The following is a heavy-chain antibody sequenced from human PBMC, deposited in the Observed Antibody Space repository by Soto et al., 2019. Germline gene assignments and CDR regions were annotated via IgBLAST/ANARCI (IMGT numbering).Heavy chain of an antibody. D-gene: IGHD6-13*01. J-gene: IGHJ5*02. CDR2: IYPGDSDT. CDR3: ARLPRRRAAAGANNWFDP. V-gene: IGHV5-51*01. CDR1: GYSFTSYW. Sequence: PGESLKISCKGSGYSFTSYWIGWVRQMPGKGLEWMGIIYPGDSDTRYSPSFQGPVTISADKSISTAYLQWSSLKASDTAMYYCARLPRRRAAAGANNWFDPWGQGTLVTVSS.